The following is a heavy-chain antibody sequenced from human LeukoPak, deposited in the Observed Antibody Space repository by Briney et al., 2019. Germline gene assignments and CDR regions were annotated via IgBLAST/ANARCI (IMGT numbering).Heavy chain of an antibody. CDR2: IIPIFGTA. J-gene: IGHJ6*03. D-gene: IGHD2-2*02. CDR3: ARGRWEYCSSTSCYRDYYYYMDV. CDR1: GGTFSSYA. V-gene: IGHV1-69*05. Sequence: ASVKVSCKASGGTFSSYAISWVRQAPGQGLEWMGGIIPIFGTANYAQKFQGRVTITTDESTSTAYMELSSLRSEDTAVYYCARGRWEYCSSTSCYRDYYYYMDVWGKGTTVTVSS.